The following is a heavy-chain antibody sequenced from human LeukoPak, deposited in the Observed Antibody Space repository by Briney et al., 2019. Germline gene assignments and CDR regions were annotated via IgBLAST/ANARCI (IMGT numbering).Heavy chain of an antibody. CDR3: TRVVDFWSGFYMDV. Sequence: PGGSLRLSCTASGFTFGDYAMSRVRQAPGKGLEWVGFIRSKAYGGTTEYAASVKGRFTISRDDSKSIAYLQMNSLKTEDTAVYYRTRVVDFWSGFYMDVWGKGTTVTVSS. CDR2: IRSKAYGGTT. D-gene: IGHD3-3*01. V-gene: IGHV3-49*04. CDR1: GFTFGDYA. J-gene: IGHJ6*03.